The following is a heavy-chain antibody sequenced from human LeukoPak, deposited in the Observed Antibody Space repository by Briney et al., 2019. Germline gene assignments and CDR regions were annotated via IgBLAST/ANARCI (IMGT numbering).Heavy chain of an antibody. Sequence: GASVKVSCKASGYTFTGYYMHWVRQAPGQGLEWMGWINPNSGGTNYAQKFQGRVTMTRDTSISTAYMELSRLRSDDTAVYYCARDGQFFRLEYYYYYMDVWGKGTTVTVSS. J-gene: IGHJ6*03. CDR2: INPNSGGT. CDR3: ARDGQFFRLEYYYYYMDV. V-gene: IGHV1-2*02. D-gene: IGHD3-9*01. CDR1: GYTFTGYY.